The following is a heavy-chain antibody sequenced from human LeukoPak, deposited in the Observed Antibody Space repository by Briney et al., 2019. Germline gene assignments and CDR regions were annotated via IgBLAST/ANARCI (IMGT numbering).Heavy chain of an antibody. J-gene: IGHJ4*02. CDR1: GYTFTSYG. CDR2: ISAYNGNT. CDR3: ARDRLRYFDWLLWAREFDY. D-gene: IGHD3-9*01. Sequence: GASVKVSCKASGYTFTSYGISWVRQAPGQGLEWMGWISAYNGNTNYAQKLQGRVTMTTDTSTSTAYMELRSLRSDDTAVYYCARDRLRYFDWLLWAREFDYWGQGTLVTVSS. V-gene: IGHV1-18*01.